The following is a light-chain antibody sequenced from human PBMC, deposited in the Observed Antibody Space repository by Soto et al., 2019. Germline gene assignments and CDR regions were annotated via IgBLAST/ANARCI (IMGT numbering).Light chain of an antibody. Sequence: EIQITHSPSTLSASVGDRVTITCRASHNIERLMAWYQQKPGKAPSLLIFDASTLNSGVTQRFSGSGSGTDLNLTISSLQNDDFANYQCKQFAIYTKFGQGNKVDIK. CDR2: DAS. CDR3: KQFAIYTK. J-gene: IGKJ1*01. CDR1: HNIERL. V-gene: IGKV1-5*01.